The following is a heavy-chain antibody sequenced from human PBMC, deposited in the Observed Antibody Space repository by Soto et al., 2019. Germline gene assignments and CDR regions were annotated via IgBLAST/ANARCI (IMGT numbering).Heavy chain of an antibody. J-gene: IGHJ4*02. CDR3: AKGGQMSY. Sequence: EVQLSESGGGLVQPGGSLRLSCAASGFTFDGNAMTWVRQAPGKGLEWVSSISGSVGSTYYADSVKGRFTISRDNSRSTLYLQMISLRADDTALYYCAKGGQMSYWGQGTLVTVSS. CDR2: ISGSVGST. CDR1: GFTFDGNA. V-gene: IGHV3-23*01.